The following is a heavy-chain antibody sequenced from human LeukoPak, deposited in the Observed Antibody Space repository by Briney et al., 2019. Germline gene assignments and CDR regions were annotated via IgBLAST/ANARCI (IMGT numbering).Heavy chain of an antibody. J-gene: IGHJ3*02. CDR1: GFTFSSYA. D-gene: IGHD4-17*01. CDR3: AKPYGDSTSPYDAFDI. V-gene: IGHV3-23*01. Sequence: PGGSLRLSCAASGFTFSSYAMSWVRQAPGKGREWVSAISGSGGSTYYADSVKGRFTISRDNSKNTLYLQMNSLRAEDTAVYYCAKPYGDSTSPYDAFDIWGQGTMVTVSS. CDR2: ISGSGGST.